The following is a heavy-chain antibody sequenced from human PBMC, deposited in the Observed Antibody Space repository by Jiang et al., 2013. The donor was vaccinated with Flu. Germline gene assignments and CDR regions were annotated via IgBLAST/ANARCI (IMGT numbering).Heavy chain of an antibody. CDR1: GDTFRNFG. CDR3: ARGRILPGGTT. CDR2: INGVNGNT. J-gene: IGHJ4*02. D-gene: IGHD2-15*01. V-gene: IGHV1-3*01. Sequence: SGAEVKEPGASVKVSCKASGDTFRNFGMHWVRQAPGQSLEWMGWINGVNGNTKFSQKFQDRVTITKDTAATTAYMELRSLRSGDTAVYYCARGRILPGGTTGGQGTLVIAPQ.